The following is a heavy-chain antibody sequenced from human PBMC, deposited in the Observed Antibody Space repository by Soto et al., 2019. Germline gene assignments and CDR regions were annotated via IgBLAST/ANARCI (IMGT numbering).Heavy chain of an antibody. D-gene: IGHD3-10*02. CDR1: GFIFSDNG. J-gene: IGHJ4*02. V-gene: IGHV3-30*02. CDR2: MSYDGSDT. Sequence: GGSLRLSCVGSGFIFSDNGMHWVRQTPGKGLEWVAFMSYDGSDTFYADSVKGRFTISRDNSKNTLFLHMSNLRAEDAAMYYCTIVRVADSALDHWGQGTLVTVSS. CDR3: TIVRVADSALDH.